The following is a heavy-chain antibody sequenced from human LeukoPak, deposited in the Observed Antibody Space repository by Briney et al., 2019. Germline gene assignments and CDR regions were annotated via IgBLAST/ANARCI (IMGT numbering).Heavy chain of an antibody. Sequence: PSETLSLTCTVSGGSISSYYWSWIRQPPGKGLEWIGFIHYSGSPKYNPSLKSRVTISVDTSKNQFSLRLSSVTVADTAVYYCARGYCSGGRCYHDFDYWGQGTLVTVSS. D-gene: IGHD2-15*01. J-gene: IGHJ4*02. CDR1: GGSISSYY. V-gene: IGHV4-59*01. CDR2: IHYSGSP. CDR3: ARGYCSGGRCYHDFDY.